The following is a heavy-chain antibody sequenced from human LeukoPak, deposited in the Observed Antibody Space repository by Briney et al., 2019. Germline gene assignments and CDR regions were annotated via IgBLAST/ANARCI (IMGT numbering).Heavy chain of an antibody. CDR1: GFTFSSYG. Sequence: GGALRLSCAASGFTFSSYGMSWVCQAPGKALEWVSGISSGGGSTHYADSVKGRFTISRDNSKNTLYLEMSSLRAEDTAVYYCTRDPRRLDYWGQGTLVTVSS. CDR2: ISSGGGST. CDR3: TRDPRRLDY. J-gene: IGHJ4*02. V-gene: IGHV3-23*01.